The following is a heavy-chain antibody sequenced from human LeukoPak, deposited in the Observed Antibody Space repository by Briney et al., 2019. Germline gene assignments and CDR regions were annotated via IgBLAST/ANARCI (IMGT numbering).Heavy chain of an antibody. CDR1: GYTFTGYY. CDR2: INPNSGGT. V-gene: IGHV1-2*02. Sequence: ASVKVSCKASGYTFTGYYMRWVRQAPGQGLEWMGWINPNSGGTNYAQKFQGRVTMTRDTPISTAYMELSRLRSDDTAVYYCARDMLHSSGWYLDAFDIWGQGTMVTVSS. CDR3: ARDMLHSSGWYLDAFDI. D-gene: IGHD6-19*01. J-gene: IGHJ3*02.